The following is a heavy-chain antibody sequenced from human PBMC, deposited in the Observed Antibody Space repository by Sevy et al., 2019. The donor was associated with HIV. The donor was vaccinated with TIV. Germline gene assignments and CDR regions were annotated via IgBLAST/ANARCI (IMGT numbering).Heavy chain of an antibody. CDR2: ISGSSGST. V-gene: IGHV3-23*01. CDR3: AKGDSTFYGLDV. J-gene: IGHJ6*02. CDR1: GFTFSTYT. Sequence: GGSLRLSCAASGFTFSTYTMNRVRQAPGKGLEWVSAISGSSGSTYYADSVKGRFTISRDKSKNTLFLQMNSLRAEDTAVYYCAKGDSTFYGLDVWGQGTTVTVSS. D-gene: IGHD6-13*01.